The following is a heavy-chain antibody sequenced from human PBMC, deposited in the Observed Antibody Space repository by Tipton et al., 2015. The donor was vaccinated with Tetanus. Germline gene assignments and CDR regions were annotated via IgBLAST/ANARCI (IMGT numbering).Heavy chain of an antibody. CDR1: GGSIGSYY. Sequence: TLSLTCTVSGGSIGSYYWSWIRQPPGKGLEWIGYIYYSGSTNYNPSLKSRVTISVDTSKNQFSLKLSSVTAADTAVYYCARESRGGIAAADDYWGQGTLVTVSS. V-gene: IGHV4-59*01. J-gene: IGHJ4*02. D-gene: IGHD6-13*01. CDR2: IYYSGST. CDR3: ARESRGGIAAADDY.